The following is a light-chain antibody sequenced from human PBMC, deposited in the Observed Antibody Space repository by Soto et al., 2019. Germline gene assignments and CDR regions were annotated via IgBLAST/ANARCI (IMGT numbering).Light chain of an antibody. CDR3: QQYGSSPQT. Sequence: EVVLTQSPGTLSLSPGERATLSCRTSQSVVNYQLAWYRQKPGQAPRLLIYNTFHRATGIPDRFSGTGSETDFTLTISRLEPEDFAVYYCQQYGSSPQTFGQGTKVDIK. CDR1: QSVVNYQ. CDR2: NTF. J-gene: IGKJ1*01. V-gene: IGKV3-20*01.